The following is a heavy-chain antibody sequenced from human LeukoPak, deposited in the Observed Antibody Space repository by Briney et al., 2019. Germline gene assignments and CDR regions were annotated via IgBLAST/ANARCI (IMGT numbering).Heavy chain of an antibody. CDR1: GFTIISYA. D-gene: IGHD4-17*01. CDR2: IDSGGST. V-gene: IGHV3-66*01. Sequence: GGSLRLSCEASGFTIISYAMSWVRQAPGKGLEWVSVIDSGGSTNSADSVKGRFSVSRDNSKNTLYLQMNSLRVEDTAVYYCARTYGDYDYYYGMDVWGQGTTVTVSS. CDR3: ARTYGDYDYYYGMDV. J-gene: IGHJ6*01.